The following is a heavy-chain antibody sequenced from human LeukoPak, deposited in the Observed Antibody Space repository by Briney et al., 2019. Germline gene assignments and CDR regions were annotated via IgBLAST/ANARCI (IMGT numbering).Heavy chain of an antibody. CDR2: ISGSGDSS. Sequence: PGGSLRLSCAASGFTFSNYAMSWVRQAPGKGLEWVSVISGSGDSSYYADSVKGRFTISTDNANSSLYLQMNSLRAEDTAVYFCVRARLIRLENFFDYWGQGTLVTVSS. V-gene: IGHV3-23*01. J-gene: IGHJ4*02. CDR1: GFTFSNYA. CDR3: VRARLIRLENFFDY. D-gene: IGHD2-21*02.